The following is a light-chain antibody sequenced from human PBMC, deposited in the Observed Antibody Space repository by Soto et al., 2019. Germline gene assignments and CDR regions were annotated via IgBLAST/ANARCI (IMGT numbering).Light chain of an antibody. CDR1: QGISSY. CDR3: EPLNSFPIP. J-gene: IGKJ3*01. CDR2: AAS. Sequence: IQLTQSPSSLSASVGDRVTITCRASQGISSYLAWYQQKPGKAPKLLIYAASTLQSGVPSRFSGSGSGTDFTLTISSLQPDDFATYYCEPLNSFPIPFGPGTKVDIK. V-gene: IGKV1-9*01.